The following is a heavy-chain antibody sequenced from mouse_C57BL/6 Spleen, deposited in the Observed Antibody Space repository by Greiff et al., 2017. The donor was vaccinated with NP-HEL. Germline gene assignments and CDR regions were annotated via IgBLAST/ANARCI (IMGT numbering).Heavy chain of an antibody. CDR3: ARKDYDVVAYYYAMDY. CDR1: GFTFSDYG. CDR2: ISSGSSTI. D-gene: IGHD2-4*01. V-gene: IGHV5-17*01. J-gene: IGHJ4*01. Sequence: EVKLVESGGGLVKPGGSLKLSCAASGFTFSDYGMHWVRQAPEKGLEWVAYISSGSSTIYYADTVKGRFTISRDNAKNTLFLQMTSLRSEDTAMYYCARKDYDVVAYYYAMDYWGQGTSVTVSS.